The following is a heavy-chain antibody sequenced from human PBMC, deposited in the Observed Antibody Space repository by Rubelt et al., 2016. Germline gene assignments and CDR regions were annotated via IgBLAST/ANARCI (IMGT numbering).Heavy chain of an antibody. Sequence: AMSWVRQAPGKGLEWVSAISGSGGSTYYADSVKGRFTISRDNAKNTLYLQMNSLRAEDTAVYYCARDQGEDWYFDLWGRGTLVTVSS. CDR1: A. D-gene: IGHD2-21*01. V-gene: IGHV3-23*01. CDR3: ARDQGEDWYFDL. CDR2: ISGSGGST. J-gene: IGHJ2*01.